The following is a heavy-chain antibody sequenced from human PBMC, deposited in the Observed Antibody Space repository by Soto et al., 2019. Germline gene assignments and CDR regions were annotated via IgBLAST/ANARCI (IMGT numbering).Heavy chain of an antibody. CDR2: IIPIFGTA. D-gene: IGHD4-17*01. Sequence: SVKVSCKACGGTFSSYAISWVRQAPGQGLEWMGGIIPIFGTANYAQKFQGRVTITADESTSTAYMELSSLRSEDTAVYYCASLSYGDVYFDYWGQGTLVTVSS. V-gene: IGHV1-69*13. CDR3: ASLSYGDVYFDY. J-gene: IGHJ4*02. CDR1: GGTFSSYA.